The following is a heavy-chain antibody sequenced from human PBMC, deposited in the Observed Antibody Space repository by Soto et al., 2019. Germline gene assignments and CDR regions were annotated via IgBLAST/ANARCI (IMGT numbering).Heavy chain of an antibody. V-gene: IGHV1-69*01. D-gene: IGHD3-10*01. J-gene: IGHJ4*02. CDR3: ARALSGYRSFDY. CDR1: GGTFSSYA. Sequence: VKVSCKASGGTFSSYAISWVRQAPGQGLEWMGGIIPIFGTANYAQKFQGRVTITADESTSTAYMELSSLRSEDTAVYYCARALSGYRSFDYWGQGTLVTVSS. CDR2: IIPIFGTA.